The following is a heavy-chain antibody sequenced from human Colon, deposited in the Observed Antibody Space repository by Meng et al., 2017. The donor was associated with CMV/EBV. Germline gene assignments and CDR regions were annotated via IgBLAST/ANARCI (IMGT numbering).Heavy chain of an antibody. J-gene: IGHJ5*02. CDR3: ARQWDIVVVPAAISLLNWFDP. Sequence: SETLSLTCTVSGGSISSSRYYWGWLRQPPGKGLEWIGSIYYSGSTYYNPSLKSRVTIPVDTSKNQFSLKLSSVTAADTAVYYCARQWDIVVVPAAISLLNWFDPWGQGTLVTVSS. V-gene: IGHV4-39*01. D-gene: IGHD2-2*01. CDR1: GGSISSSRYY. CDR2: IYYSGST.